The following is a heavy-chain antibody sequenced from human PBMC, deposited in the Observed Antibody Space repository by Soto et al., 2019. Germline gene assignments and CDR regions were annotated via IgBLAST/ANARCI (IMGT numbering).Heavy chain of an antibody. J-gene: IGHJ1*01. Sequence: SETLSLTCTVSGGSISSDDYYWSWIRQAPGRGLEWIGYIHSSGSIYYNPSLKSRATMSIDTAGNQFSLKVSSVTVADTAVYYCARDLDGLHDDASGPFPRPGWGQGTLVTVSS. D-gene: IGHD3-22*01. V-gene: IGHV4-30-4*01. CDR3: ARDLDGLHDDASGPFPRPG. CDR2: IHSSGSI. CDR1: GGSISSDDYY.